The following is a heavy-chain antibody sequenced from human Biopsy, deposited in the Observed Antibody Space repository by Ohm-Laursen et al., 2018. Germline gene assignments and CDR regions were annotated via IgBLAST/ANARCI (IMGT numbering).Heavy chain of an antibody. V-gene: IGHV4-31*03. CDR1: GASVKTSGYF. CDR2: ISYNERT. D-gene: IGHD3-9*01. CDR3: VREPKTGTAEAWYFDL. Sequence: SQTLSLTCSVPGASVKTSGYFWAWIRQRPGKGLEWIGYISYNERTHYNPSLTSRLAISFDTSNNRISLQLRSVSVADTAVYYCVREPKTGTAEAWYFDLWGRGPPVTVPS. J-gene: IGHJ2*01.